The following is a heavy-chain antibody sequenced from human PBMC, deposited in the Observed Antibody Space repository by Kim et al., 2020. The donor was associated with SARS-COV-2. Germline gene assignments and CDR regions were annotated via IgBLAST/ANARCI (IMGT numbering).Heavy chain of an antibody. CDR2: ISSLSDYI. CDR1: GFAFNTYS. Sequence: GGSLRLTCAASGFAFNTYSMNWVRQAPGKGLEWVSAISSLSDYIYYPDSMKGRFSISRDNAKHLVYLQINSLRVEDTAVYFCAKDRVASSSRGEFDFWGQGTLLTFSS. D-gene: IGHD3-10*01. CDR3: AKDRVASSSRGEFDF. V-gene: IGHV3-21*01. J-gene: IGHJ4*02.